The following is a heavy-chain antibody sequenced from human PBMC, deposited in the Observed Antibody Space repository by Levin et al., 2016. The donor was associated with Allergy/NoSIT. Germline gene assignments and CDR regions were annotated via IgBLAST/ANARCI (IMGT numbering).Heavy chain of an antibody. J-gene: IGHJ4*02. Sequence: WIRQPPGKGLEYVASIGPNDNDISYTRSVEGRFTISRDNSKSKLYLQMGSLRTEDTAMYYCARDFNWGPGNWGQGTLVTVSS. V-gene: IGHV3-64*01. D-gene: IGHD7-27*01. CDR3: ARDFNWGPGN. CDR2: IGPNDNDI.